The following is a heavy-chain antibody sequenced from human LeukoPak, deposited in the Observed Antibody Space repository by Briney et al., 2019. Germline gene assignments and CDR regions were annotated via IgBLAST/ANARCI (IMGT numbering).Heavy chain of an antibody. Sequence: GGSLRLSCAASGFTFSSYAMSWVRQAPGKGLEWASVISGSGGSTYYADSVKGRFTISRDNSKNTLYLQMNSLRAEDTAVYYCAKDLSSSHVSEYFDYWGLGTLVTVSS. D-gene: IGHD6-6*01. CDR1: GFTFSSYA. V-gene: IGHV3-23*01. CDR3: AKDLSSSHVSEYFDY. J-gene: IGHJ4*02. CDR2: ISGSGGST.